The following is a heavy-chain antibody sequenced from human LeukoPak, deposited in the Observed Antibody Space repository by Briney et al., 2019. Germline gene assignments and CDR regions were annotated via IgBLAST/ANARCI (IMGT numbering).Heavy chain of an antibody. Sequence: SQTLSLTCTVSGGSISSGSYYWSWIRQPAGTGLEWIGRIYTSGSTNYNPSLKSRVPISVDTSKNQFSLKLSSVTAADTAVYYCARGYYYDSSGYYGYYFDYWGQGTLVTVSS. V-gene: IGHV4-61*02. CDR1: GGSISSGSYY. D-gene: IGHD3-22*01. CDR2: IYTSGST. J-gene: IGHJ4*02. CDR3: ARGYYYDSSGYYGYYFDY.